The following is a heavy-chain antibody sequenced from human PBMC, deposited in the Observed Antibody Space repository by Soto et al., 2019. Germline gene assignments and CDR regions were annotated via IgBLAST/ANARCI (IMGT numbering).Heavy chain of an antibody. CDR1: GYTFTSYA. J-gene: IGHJ4*02. CDR3: ASGSGTYAPAY. CDR2: INAGNGNT. V-gene: IGHV1-3*01. Sequence: QVQLVQSGAEWKKPGASVKVSCKASGYTFTSYAIHWVRQAPGQRLEWMGWINAGNGNTKYSQKFQGRVAITRDTSASAASMELSSMRPEDPAVYYCASGSGTYAPAYWGQGTLVTVSS. D-gene: IGHD1-26*01.